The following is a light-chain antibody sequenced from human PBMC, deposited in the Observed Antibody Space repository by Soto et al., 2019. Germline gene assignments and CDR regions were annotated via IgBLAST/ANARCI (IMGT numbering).Light chain of an antibody. CDR2: GAS. Sequence: DMGMTLSPGTRCMTKRERATLSCRASQSVSSNLASWQQKPYQAPRLLIYGASTRATGIPARFSGSGSGTEFTLTIISLQSEDFAVYYCQQYNNWPITFCQGTRLEI. V-gene: IGKV3-15*01. J-gene: IGKJ5*01. CDR1: QSVSSN. CDR3: QQYNNWPIT.